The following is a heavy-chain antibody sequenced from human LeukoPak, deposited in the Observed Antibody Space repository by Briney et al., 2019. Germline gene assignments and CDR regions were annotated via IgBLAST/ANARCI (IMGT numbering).Heavy chain of an antibody. CDR2: IKQDGSKK. CDR3: AKDGEDIVVEVAVGYGMDV. Sequence: GGSLRLSCAASGFTFSSYCMSWVRQAPGKGLEWVANIKQDGSKKYSAHSVKGRFTISRDNAKNSLYLQMNSLRPEDTAVYYCAKDGEDIVVEVAVGYGMDVWGQGTTVTVSS. CDR1: GFTFSSYC. V-gene: IGHV3-7*01. D-gene: IGHD2-15*01. J-gene: IGHJ6*02.